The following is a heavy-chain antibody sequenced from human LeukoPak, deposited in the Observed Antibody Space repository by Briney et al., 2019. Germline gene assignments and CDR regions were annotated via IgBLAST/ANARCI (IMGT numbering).Heavy chain of an antibody. CDR1: GFTFSSYA. CDR2: ISYDGSNK. V-gene: IGHV3-30*01. Sequence: PGRSLRLSCAASGFTFSSYAMRWVRQAPGKGLEWVAVISYDGSNKYYADYVKGRFTISRDNSKNTLYLQMNSLRAEDTAVYYCARSPPSYSPMCLDYWGQGTLVTVSS. CDR3: ARSPPSYSPMCLDY. J-gene: IGHJ4*02. D-gene: IGHD5-18*01.